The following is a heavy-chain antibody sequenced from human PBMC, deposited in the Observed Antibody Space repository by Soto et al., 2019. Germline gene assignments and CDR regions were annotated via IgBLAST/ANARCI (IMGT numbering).Heavy chain of an antibody. Sequence: GGSLRLSCAASGFTFSSYGMHWVRQAPGKGLEWVAVIWYDGSNKYYADSVKGRFTISRDNSKSTLHMQMNSMRAEDTAVYYCARDHRVNIAAAAYYYYGMDVWGQGTTVTVSS. CDR2: IWYDGSNK. J-gene: IGHJ6*02. D-gene: IGHD6-13*01. V-gene: IGHV3-33*01. CDR3: ARDHRVNIAAAAYYYYGMDV. CDR1: GFTFSSYG.